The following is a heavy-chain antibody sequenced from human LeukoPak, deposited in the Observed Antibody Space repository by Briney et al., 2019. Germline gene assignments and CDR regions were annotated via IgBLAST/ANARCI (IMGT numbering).Heavy chain of an antibody. CDR2: LSAGDT. V-gene: IGHV3-23*01. CDR1: GFTFMSYI. D-gene: IGHD1-26*01. Sequence: PGGSLRLSCTASGFTFMSYIMSWVRQAPGKGLEWVSGLSAGDTYYADSVKGRFTISRDNSKNTLYLQMNSLRAEDTGIYYCAKDWQAGSYYDCWGQGTLVTVSS. J-gene: IGHJ4*02. CDR3: AKDWQAGSYYDC.